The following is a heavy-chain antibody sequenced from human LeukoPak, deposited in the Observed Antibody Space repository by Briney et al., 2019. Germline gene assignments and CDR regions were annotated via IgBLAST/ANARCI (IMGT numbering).Heavy chain of an antibody. CDR1: GFTFSSYA. CDR2: ISGSGGST. Sequence: GGSLRLSCAASGFTFSSYAMSWVRQAPGKGLEWVSAISGSGGSTNYADSVKGRFTVSRDNSKNTLYLQMNSLRAEDTAVYYCAKDLYYGYYFDYWGQGTLVTVSS. D-gene: IGHD3-16*01. CDR3: AKDLYYGYYFDY. V-gene: IGHV3-23*01. J-gene: IGHJ4*02.